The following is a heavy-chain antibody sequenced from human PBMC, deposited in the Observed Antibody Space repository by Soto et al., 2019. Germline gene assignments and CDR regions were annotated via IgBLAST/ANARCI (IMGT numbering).Heavy chain of an antibody. J-gene: IGHJ4*02. CDR1: GGSISSYY. CDR2: IYYSGYT. V-gene: IGHV4-39*07. Sequence: PSETLSLTCTVSGGSISSYYWSWIRQPPGKGLEWIGSIYYSGYTYYNPSLKSRVTISVDTSKNQFSLKLSSVTAADTAVYYCARGASAGPNPLLFDYWGQGTLVTVSS. CDR3: ARGASAGPNPLLFDY.